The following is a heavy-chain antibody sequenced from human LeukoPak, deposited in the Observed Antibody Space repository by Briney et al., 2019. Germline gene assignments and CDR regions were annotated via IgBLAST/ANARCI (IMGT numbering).Heavy chain of an antibody. J-gene: IGHJ4*02. Sequence: GGSLKLSCAASGFTFSTYSMNWVRQAPGKGLEWVSSLSSSGSYIYHADSVKGRFTISRDNAKNSLYLQMNSLRAEDTAVYYCTRVVGYCSSTSCYAYFDYWGQGTLVTVSS. CDR3: TRVVGYCSSTSCYAYFDY. CDR2: LSSSGSYI. V-gene: IGHV3-21*01. CDR1: GFTFSTYS. D-gene: IGHD2-2*01.